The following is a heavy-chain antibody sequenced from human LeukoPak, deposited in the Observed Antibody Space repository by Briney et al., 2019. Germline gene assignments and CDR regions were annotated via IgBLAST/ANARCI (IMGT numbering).Heavy chain of an antibody. D-gene: IGHD3-16*01. J-gene: IGHJ4*02. Sequence: PSETLSLTCTVSGGSISTYYWSWIRQPPGKGLEWVGYIYYSGSTNYNPSLKSRVTISVDTSKNQFSLKLSSVTAADTAVYYCARGPRYGYWGQGTLVTVSS. CDR3: ARGPRYGY. CDR1: GGSISTYY. V-gene: IGHV4-59*12. CDR2: IYYSGST.